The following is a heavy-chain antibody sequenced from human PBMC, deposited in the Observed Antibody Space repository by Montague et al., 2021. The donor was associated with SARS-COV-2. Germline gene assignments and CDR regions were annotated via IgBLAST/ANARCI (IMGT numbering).Heavy chain of an antibody. CDR1: GFTLSSYA. CDR2: ISGSDDTT. CDR3: AKGFTSWPRGLFDY. Sequence: SLSLSFSASGFTLSSYAMNWVRQAPGKGLEWVSSISGSDDTTYYADSVKGRFTISRDSSKNTLYLQMNSPRVEETAVYYCAKGFTSWPRGLFDYWGQGSLVTGSS. V-gene: IGHV3-23*01. J-gene: IGHJ4*02. D-gene: IGHD2-2*01.